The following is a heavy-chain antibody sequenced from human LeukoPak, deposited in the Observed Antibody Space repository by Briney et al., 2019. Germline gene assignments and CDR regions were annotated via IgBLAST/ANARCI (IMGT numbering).Heavy chain of an antibody. CDR2: IWYDASGQ. D-gene: IGHD3-22*01. J-gene: IGHJ4*02. V-gene: IGHV3-33*01. CDR1: GFSFSTVG. Sequence: GGSLRLSCAASGFSFSTVGMHWVRQAPGKGLEWVAMIWYDASGQHYADSVKGRFTISRDTSKNTLYLQMNSLRAEDTAVYFCARDSFYDDNGYYHYFDYWGQGTLVTVSS. CDR3: ARDSFYDDNGYYHYFDY.